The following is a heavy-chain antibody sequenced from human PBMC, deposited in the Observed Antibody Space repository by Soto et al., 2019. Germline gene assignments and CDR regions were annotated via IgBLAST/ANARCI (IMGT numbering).Heavy chain of an antibody. CDR3: ARVRYYDSGSSINWFDP. V-gene: IGHV3-11*01. CDR2: ISNSGSTI. J-gene: IGHJ5*02. CDR1: EFTFSDYY. D-gene: IGHD3-10*01. Sequence: TGGSLRLSCAASEFTFSDYYMSWIRQAPGKGLEWVSYISNSGSTIYYADSVKGRFTISRDNAKNSLYLQMNSLRAEDTAVYYCARVRYYDSGSSINWFDPWGQGTLVTVSS.